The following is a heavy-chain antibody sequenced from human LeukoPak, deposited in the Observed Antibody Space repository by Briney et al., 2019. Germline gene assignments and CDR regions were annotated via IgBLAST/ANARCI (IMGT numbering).Heavy chain of an antibody. V-gene: IGHV3-48*01. CDR1: GFTFSAYA. J-gene: IGHJ4*03. CDR3: ANSIFGVVIIGYFDY. CDR2: ITTGGSSI. D-gene: IGHD3-3*01. Sequence: GGSLRLSCAASGFTFSAYAMAWVRQAPGKGLQCISHITTGGSSIFYADSVKGRFTISRDNSKNTLYLQMNSLRAEDTAVYYCANSIFGVVIIGYFDYWGQGTMVTVSS.